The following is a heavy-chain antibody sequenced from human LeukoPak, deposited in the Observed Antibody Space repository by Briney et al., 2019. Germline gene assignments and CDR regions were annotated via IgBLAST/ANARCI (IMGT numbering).Heavy chain of an antibody. CDR2: IYYSGST. Sequence: SETLSLTCTVSGGSISSGGYYWSWIRQHPGKGLEWIGYIYYSGSTYYNPSLKSRVTISVDTSKNQFSLTLSSVTAADTAVYYCARGTRRTYYYDSSGYWGPFDYWGQGTLVTVSS. V-gene: IGHV4-31*03. J-gene: IGHJ4*02. D-gene: IGHD3-22*01. CDR3: ARGTRRTYYYDSSGYWGPFDY. CDR1: GGSISSGGYY.